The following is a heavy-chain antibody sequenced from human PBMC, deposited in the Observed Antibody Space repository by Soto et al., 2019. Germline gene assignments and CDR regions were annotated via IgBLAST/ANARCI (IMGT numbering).Heavy chain of an antibody. CDR1: GFTFNTYV. Sequence: PEGTLRLSCAASGFTFNTYVMHWVRQAPGKGLEWVALMWYDESKKYYGDSVRGRFTISRDNSRDTLYLQMNSLRVEDTAVYYCARGARDFDYWGQGTLVTVSS. V-gene: IGHV3-33*01. D-gene: IGHD3-16*01. CDR3: ARGARDFDY. CDR2: MWYDESKK. J-gene: IGHJ4*02.